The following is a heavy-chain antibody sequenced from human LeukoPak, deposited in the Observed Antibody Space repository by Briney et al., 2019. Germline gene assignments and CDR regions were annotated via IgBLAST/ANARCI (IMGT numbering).Heavy chain of an antibody. V-gene: IGHV4-61*01. CDR3: AREEYCSSTSCYDNWFDP. Sequence: SETLSLTCTVSGGSVSSGSYYWSWIRQPPGKGLEWIGDIYYSGSTNYNPSLKSRVTISVDTSKNQFSLKLSSVTAADTAVYYCAREEYCSSTSCYDNWFDPWGQGTLVTVSS. J-gene: IGHJ5*02. CDR1: GGSVSSGSYY. CDR2: IYYSGST. D-gene: IGHD2-2*01.